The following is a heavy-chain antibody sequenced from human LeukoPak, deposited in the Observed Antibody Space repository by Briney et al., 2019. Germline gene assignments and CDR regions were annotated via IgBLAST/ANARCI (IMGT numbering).Heavy chain of an antibody. Sequence: GGSLRLSCAASGFTFSSYSMNWVRQAPGKGLEWVSSISSSSSYIYYADSVKGRFTISRDNAKNSLYLQMNSLRAEDTAVYYCARDRGDPGWFDPWGQGTLVTVSS. J-gene: IGHJ5*02. D-gene: IGHD2-21*02. CDR3: ARDRGDPGWFDP. V-gene: IGHV3-21*04. CDR1: GFTFSSYS. CDR2: ISSSSSYI.